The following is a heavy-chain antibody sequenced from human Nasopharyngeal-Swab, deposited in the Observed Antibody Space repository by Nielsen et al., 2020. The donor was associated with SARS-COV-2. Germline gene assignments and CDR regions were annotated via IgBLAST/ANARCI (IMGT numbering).Heavy chain of an antibody. J-gene: IGHJ6*02. D-gene: IGHD3-9*01. V-gene: IGHV7-4-1*02. CDR1: GYTFTSYA. Sequence: ASVKVSCKASGYTFTSYAMNWVRQAPGQGLEWMGWINTNTGNPTYAQGFTGRFVFSSDTSVSTAYLQISSLKAEDTAVYYCARDLRSFDWTNYYYGMDVWGQGTTVTVSS. CDR2: INTNTGNP. CDR3: ARDLRSFDWTNYYYGMDV.